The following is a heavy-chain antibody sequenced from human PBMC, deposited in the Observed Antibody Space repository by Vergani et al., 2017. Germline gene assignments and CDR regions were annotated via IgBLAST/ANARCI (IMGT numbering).Heavy chain of an antibody. J-gene: IGHJ4*02. D-gene: IGHD1-14*01. CDR1: GGSISSGSYY. V-gene: IGHV4-61*02. Sequence: QVQLQESGPGLVKPSQTLSLTCTVSGGSISSGSYYWSWIRQPAGKGLEWIGRIYTSGSTNYNPSLKSRVTISVDTSKNQFSLKLSSVTAADTAVYYCARGPPGLGPSYWGQGTLVTVSS. CDR3: ARGPPGLGPSY. CDR2: IYTSGST.